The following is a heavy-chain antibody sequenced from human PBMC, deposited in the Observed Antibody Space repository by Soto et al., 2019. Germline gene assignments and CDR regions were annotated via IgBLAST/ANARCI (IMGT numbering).Heavy chain of an antibody. CDR1: GYTFTGYY. CDR3: ARGVRGSRYYYGMDV. Sequence: QVQLVQSGAEVKKPGASVKVSCKASGYTFTGYYMHWVRQAPGQGLEWMGWINPNSGGTNYAQKFQGRVTMTRDTSISKAYMELSRLRSDDTAVYYCARGVRGSRYYYGMDVWGQGTTVTVSS. J-gene: IGHJ6*02. V-gene: IGHV1-2*02. CDR2: INPNSGGT. D-gene: IGHD5-12*01.